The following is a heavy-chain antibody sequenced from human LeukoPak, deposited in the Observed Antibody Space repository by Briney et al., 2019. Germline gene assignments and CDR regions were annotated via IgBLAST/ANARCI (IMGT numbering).Heavy chain of an antibody. V-gene: IGHV4-59*08. J-gene: IGHJ6*02. Sequence: PSETLSLTCTVSGGSISGNYWSWIRQPQGPGLEWVGIIYYSGSTDYNPSLKSRVTIAVDMSKNQFSLKLTSVTAADTAVYYCARHDYVGISHYYYGMDVWGQGTTVTVSS. CDR1: GGSISGNY. CDR2: IYYSGST. CDR3: ARHDYVGISHYYYGMDV. D-gene: IGHD4-23*01.